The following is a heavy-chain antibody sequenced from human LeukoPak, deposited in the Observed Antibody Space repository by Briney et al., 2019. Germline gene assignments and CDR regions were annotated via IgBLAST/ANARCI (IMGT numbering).Heavy chain of an antibody. D-gene: IGHD2-2*01. CDR3: ARDVVVVPAANRGADWFDP. V-gene: IGHV4-59*12. CDR2: IYYSGST. Sequence: TETLSLTCTVSGGSISSYYWSWIRQPPGKGLEWIGYIYYSGSTNYNPSLKSRVTISVDTSKNQFSLKLSSVTAADTAVYYCARDVVVVPAANRGADWFDPWGQGTLVTVSS. CDR1: GGSISSYY. J-gene: IGHJ5*02.